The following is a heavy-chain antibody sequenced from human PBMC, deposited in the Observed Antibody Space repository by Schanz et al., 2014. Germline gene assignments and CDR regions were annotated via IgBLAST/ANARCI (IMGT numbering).Heavy chain of an antibody. CDR3: AKEKEEVAADGSFFVY. CDR2: ISFDGRNT. V-gene: IGHV3-30*18. J-gene: IGHJ4*01. Sequence: QVQLVESGGGVVQPGRSLRLSCAASGITLSGYGLHWVRQAPGKGLEWVGFISFDGRNTGYAHSVKGRFSISRDNSKNTVNLQMNSLRAEDTAVYYCAKEKEEVAADGSFFVYWGRGPLVTGSS. CDR1: GITLSGYG. D-gene: IGHD6-13*01.